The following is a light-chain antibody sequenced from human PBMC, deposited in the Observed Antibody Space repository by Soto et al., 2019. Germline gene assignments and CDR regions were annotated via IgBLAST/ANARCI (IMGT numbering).Light chain of an antibody. CDR1: QGISNC. Sequence: DIQMTQSPSSLSASVGERVTITCRASQGISNCLAWYQQKPGEVPQLLIYAASTLQSGVTSRFSSSGSGTDFTLTISSLQPEDVATYYCQKYNSALIFTFGPGTKVDIK. CDR2: AAS. V-gene: IGKV1-27*01. CDR3: QKYNSALIFT. J-gene: IGKJ3*01.